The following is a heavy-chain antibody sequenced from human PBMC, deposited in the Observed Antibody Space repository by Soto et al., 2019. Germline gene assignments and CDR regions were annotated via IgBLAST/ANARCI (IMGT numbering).Heavy chain of an antibody. CDR3: AKEAGRDGYNVDY. D-gene: IGHD5-12*01. Sequence: EVQLLESGGGLVQPGGSLRLSCAASGFTFSNHAMSWVRQAPGKGLEWVSSISSSGGSTYYADSVKGRFTISRDNSKNTLYLQMNSLRAEDTAVYYCAKEAGRDGYNVDYWGQGTLVTVSS. CDR2: ISSSGGST. V-gene: IGHV3-23*01. J-gene: IGHJ4*02. CDR1: GFTFSNHA.